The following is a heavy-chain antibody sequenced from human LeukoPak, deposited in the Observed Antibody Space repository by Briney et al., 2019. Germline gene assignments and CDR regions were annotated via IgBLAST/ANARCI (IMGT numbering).Heavy chain of an antibody. CDR1: GFTFSSYA. D-gene: IGHD1-26*01. J-gene: IGHJ4*02. Sequence: GGSLRLSCAASGFTFSSYAMSWIRQAPGKGLEWVANIKDDGSEKYYVDSMKGRFTISRDNAKNSLYLQMNSLRAEDTAVYYCARRLSGSYYAYFDCWGQGTLATVSS. V-gene: IGHV3-7*01. CDR3: ARRLSGSYYAYFDC. CDR2: IKDDGSEK.